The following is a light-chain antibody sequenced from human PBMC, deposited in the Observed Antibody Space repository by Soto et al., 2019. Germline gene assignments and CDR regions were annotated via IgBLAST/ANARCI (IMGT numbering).Light chain of an antibody. CDR1: QGISSS. Sequence: EIQLTHAPSVLYASAFGRVNRTLLASQGISSSLAWYQQKPGKAPELLIYAASTLQSGVPSRFSGSGSGTEFTLTITSLQPEDFATYYCQQSGDTPPWKCGQGNKGAIK. J-gene: IGKJ1*01. CDR2: AAS. V-gene: IGKV1-9*01. CDR3: QQSGDTPPWK.